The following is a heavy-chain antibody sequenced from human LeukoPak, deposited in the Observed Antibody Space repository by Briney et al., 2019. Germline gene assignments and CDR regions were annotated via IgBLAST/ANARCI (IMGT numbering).Heavy chain of an antibody. CDR1: GGSISSYY. CDR2: IYYSGST. D-gene: IGHD3-10*02. CDR3: ASGCSGGNYYFDH. J-gene: IGHJ4*02. Sequence: SETLSLTCTVSGGSISSYYWSWIRQPPGKGLEWIGYIYYSGSTNYNPSLKSRVTISVDTSKNQFSLKLSSVAAADTGVYYCASGCSGGNYYFDHWGQGTLVTVSS. V-gene: IGHV4-59*01.